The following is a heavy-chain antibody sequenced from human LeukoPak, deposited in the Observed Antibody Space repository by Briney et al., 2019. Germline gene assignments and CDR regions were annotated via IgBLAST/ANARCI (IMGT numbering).Heavy chain of an antibody. CDR1: GGAISRDNYY. V-gene: IGHV4-39*01. CDR2: IYYSGGT. J-gene: IGHJ4*02. Sequence: SETLSLTCTVSGGAISRDNYYWGWIRQPPGKGLQWIATIYYSGGTYYNPSLGSRVTMTVDTSKNQFSLRLTSVTAEDTAVYYCARSLVVAATIDYWGQGSLVTVSS. D-gene: IGHD2-15*01. CDR3: ARSLVVAATIDY.